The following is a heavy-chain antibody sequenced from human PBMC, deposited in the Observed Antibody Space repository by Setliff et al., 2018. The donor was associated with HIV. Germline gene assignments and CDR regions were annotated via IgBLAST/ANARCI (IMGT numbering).Heavy chain of an antibody. Sequence: GGSLRLSCAASGFTFNSYAMSWVRQAPGKGLEWVSGISGGGSITDYADSAKGRFSISRDNSKNTLYLQMNSLRAEDTAVYYCVKDAYSTGKPGISWGQGTQVTVSS. D-gene: IGHD2-8*02. V-gene: IGHV3-23*01. CDR1: GFTFNSYA. J-gene: IGHJ4*02. CDR2: ISGGGSIT. CDR3: VKDAYSTGKPGIS.